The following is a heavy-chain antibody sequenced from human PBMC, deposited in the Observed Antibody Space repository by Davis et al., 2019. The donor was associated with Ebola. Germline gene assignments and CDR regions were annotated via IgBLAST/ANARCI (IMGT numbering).Heavy chain of an antibody. CDR3: TRGGGSSKRTMGY. Sequence: AASVKVSCKASGFTFTSSAVQWVRQAPGQGLEWMGWINPNSGGTNYAQKFQGWVTMTRDTSISPAYMELSRLRSDDPAVYYCTRGGGSSKRTMGYWGQGTLVTVSS. CDR2: INPNSGGT. CDR1: GFTFTSSA. D-gene: IGHD1-26*01. V-gene: IGHV1-2*04. J-gene: IGHJ4*02.